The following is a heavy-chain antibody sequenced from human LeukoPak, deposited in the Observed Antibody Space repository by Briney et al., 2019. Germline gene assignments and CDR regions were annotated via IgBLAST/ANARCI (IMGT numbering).Heavy chain of an antibody. CDR2: IYYSGST. CDR1: GGSISSYY. Sequence: SETLSLTCTVSGGSISSYYRSWIRQPPGRGLECIGYIYYSGSTNYNPSLKSRVTISLDTSKNQFSLKLSSVTAAGTAVYYCARASPDWFDPWGQGTLVTVSS. CDR3: ARASPDWFDP. J-gene: IGHJ5*02. V-gene: IGHV4-59*01.